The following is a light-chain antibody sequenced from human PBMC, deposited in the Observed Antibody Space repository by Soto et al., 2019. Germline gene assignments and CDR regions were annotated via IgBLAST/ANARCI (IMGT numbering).Light chain of an antibody. J-gene: IGKJ2*01. CDR2: DAS. CDR1: QDISNY. V-gene: IGKV1-33*01. CDR3: SQDGYLPPP. Sequence: DIQMTQSPSSLSASVGDRVTITCQSSQDISNYLNWYQQKPGKAPKLLIYDASNLETGVPSRFSGSGFWTDFTFTISSLQPENIATYYWSQDGYLPPPFGQGTKPEIK.